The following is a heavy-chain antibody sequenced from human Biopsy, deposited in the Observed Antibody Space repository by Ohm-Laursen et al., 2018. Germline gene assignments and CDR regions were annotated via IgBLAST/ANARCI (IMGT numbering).Heavy chain of an antibody. CDR3: AKGGYCSATSCNMDVDY. Sequence: SLRLSCAASRFTFNNYAMHWVRQAPGKGLKWVSTISANGVTTFYADSVKGRFTISRDGSSDTLYLQMHSLRADDTALYYCAKGGYCSATSCNMDVDYWGQGALVTVSS. V-gene: IGHV3-23*01. CDR2: ISANGVTT. CDR1: RFTFNNYA. J-gene: IGHJ4*02. D-gene: IGHD2-2*02.